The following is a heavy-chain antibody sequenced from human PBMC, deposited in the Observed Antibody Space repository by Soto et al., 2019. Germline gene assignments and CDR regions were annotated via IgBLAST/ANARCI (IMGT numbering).Heavy chain of an antibody. CDR1: GFTFSSYA. CDR2: ISYDGSNK. D-gene: IGHD3-3*01. CDR3: ARDETYYDFWSGYHGYYYGMDV. J-gene: IGHJ6*02. V-gene: IGHV3-30-3*01. Sequence: GGSLRLSCAASGFTFSSYAMHWVRQAPGKGLEWVAVISYDGSNKYYADSVKGRFTISRDNSKNTLYLQMNSLRAEDTAVYYCARDETYYDFWSGYHGYYYGMDVWGQGTTVTDSS.